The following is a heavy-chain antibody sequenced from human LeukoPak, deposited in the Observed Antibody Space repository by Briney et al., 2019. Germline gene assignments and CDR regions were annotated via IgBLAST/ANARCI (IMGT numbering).Heavy chain of an antibody. D-gene: IGHD3-10*01. J-gene: IGHJ3*02. V-gene: IGHV4-38-2*02. CDR3: ARHRYYYGSGSDAFDI. Sequence: PSETLSLTCSGSGYSISSGYYWGWIRQPPGKGLEWIGSIYHSGSTYYNPSLKSRVTISVDTSKNQFSLKLSSVTAADTAVYYCARHRYYYGSGSDAFDIWGQGTMVTVSS. CDR1: GYSISSGYY. CDR2: IYHSGST.